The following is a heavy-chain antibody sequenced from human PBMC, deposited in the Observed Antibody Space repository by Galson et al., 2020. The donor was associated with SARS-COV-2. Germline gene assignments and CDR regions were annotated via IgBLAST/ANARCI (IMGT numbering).Heavy chain of an antibody. J-gene: IGHJ3*02. Sequence: ASVKVSCKASGYTFTSYGISWVRQAPGQGLEWMGWISAYNGNTNYAQKLQGRVTMTTDTSTSTAYMELRSLRSDDTAVYYCAREPSGAGTTYSSAFDIWGQGTMVTVSS. D-gene: IGHD1-1*01. CDR2: ISAYNGNT. V-gene: IGHV1-18*01. CDR1: GYTFTSYG. CDR3: AREPSGAGTTYSSAFDI.